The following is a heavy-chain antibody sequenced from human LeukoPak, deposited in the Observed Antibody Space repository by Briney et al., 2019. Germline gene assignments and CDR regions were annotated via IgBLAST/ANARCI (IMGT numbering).Heavy chain of an antibody. V-gene: IGHV3-74*01. CDR1: GFTFSSCW. CDR3: ARITIFENWFDP. J-gene: IGHJ5*02. CDR2: INSDGSST. Sequence: HPGGSLRLSCAASGFTFSSCWMHWVRQAPGRGLVWVSRINSDGSSTNYADSVKGRFTISRENAKNTLYLQMNSLRAEDTAVYYCARITIFENWFDPWGQGTLVTVSS. D-gene: IGHD3-9*01.